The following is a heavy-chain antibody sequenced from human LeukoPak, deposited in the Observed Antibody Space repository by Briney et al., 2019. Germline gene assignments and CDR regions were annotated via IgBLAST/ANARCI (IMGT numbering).Heavy chain of an antibody. D-gene: IGHD1/OR15-1a*01. CDR3: ARGQQAMNWFDP. V-gene: IGHV1-8*03. J-gene: IGHJ5*02. Sequence: ASVKVSCKASGYTFTSYDINWVRQATGQGLEWMGWMNPNSGNTGYAQKFQGRVTITRNTSISTAYMELSSLRSEDTAVYYRARGQQAMNWFDPWGQGTLVTVSS. CDR2: MNPNSGNT. CDR1: GYTFTSYD.